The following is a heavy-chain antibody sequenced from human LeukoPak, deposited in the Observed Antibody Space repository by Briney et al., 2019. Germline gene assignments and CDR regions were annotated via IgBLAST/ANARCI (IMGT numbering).Heavy chain of an antibody. Sequence: GGSLRLSCTASGFTFSSYWMNWVRQAPGKGLEWVANMKQDGSEKYYVDSVKGRFTISRDNAKKSLYLQMKSLRAEDTAVYYCARETEMANLDYWGQGTLVTVSS. CDR2: MKQDGSEK. D-gene: IGHD5-24*01. CDR1: GFTFSSYW. J-gene: IGHJ4*02. V-gene: IGHV3-7*04. CDR3: ARETEMANLDY.